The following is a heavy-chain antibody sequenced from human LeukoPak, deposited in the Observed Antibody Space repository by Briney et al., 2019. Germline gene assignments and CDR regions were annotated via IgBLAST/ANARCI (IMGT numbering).Heavy chain of an antibody. D-gene: IGHD7-27*01. V-gene: IGHV1-2*04. Sequence: ASVKVSCKASGYTFTSYDINWVRQATGQGLEWMGWINPNSGGTNYAQKFQGWVTMTRDTSISTAYMELSRLRSDDTAVYYCARAPNWGSRPFYYWGQGTLVTVSS. CDR2: INPNSGGT. CDR3: ARAPNWGSRPFYY. J-gene: IGHJ4*02. CDR1: GYTFTSYD.